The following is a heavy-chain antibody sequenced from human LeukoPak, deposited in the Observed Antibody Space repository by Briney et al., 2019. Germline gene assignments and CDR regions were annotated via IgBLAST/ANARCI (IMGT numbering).Heavy chain of an antibody. V-gene: IGHV3-48*02. CDR2: ISSSGSTI. CDR1: GFTFRSYS. D-gene: IGHD5-18*01. Sequence: GGSLRLSCVASGFTFRSYSMNWVRQAPGKGLEWVSYISSSGSTIYYADAVKGRFTISRDNAKNSLYLQMSSLGDEDTAVYYCATVAMEDWYFDLWGRGTLVTVSS. J-gene: IGHJ2*01. CDR3: ATVAMEDWYFDL.